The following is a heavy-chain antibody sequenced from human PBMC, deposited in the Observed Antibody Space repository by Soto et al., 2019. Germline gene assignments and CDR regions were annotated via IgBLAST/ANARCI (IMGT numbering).Heavy chain of an antibody. J-gene: IGHJ4*02. CDR2: IYPGDSDT. D-gene: IGHD3-22*01. CDR1: GYSFTSYW. V-gene: IGHV5-51*01. CDR3: ARPYYDSSGYYYYFDY. Sequence: GESLKISCKGSGYSFTSYWIGWVRQMPGKGLEWMGIIYPGDSDTRYSPSFQGQVTISADKSISTAYLQWSSLKASDTDMYYCARPYYDSSGYYYYFDYWGQGTLVTVSS.